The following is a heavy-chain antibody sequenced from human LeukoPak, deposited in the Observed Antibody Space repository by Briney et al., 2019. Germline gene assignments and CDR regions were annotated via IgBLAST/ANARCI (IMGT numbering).Heavy chain of an antibody. D-gene: IGHD6-19*01. V-gene: IGHV1-3*01. CDR3: ARGSSSDWPLEY. CDR1: GYTFINYA. Sequence: ASVTVSCTVSGYTFINYAIHWVRQAPGQRLEWMGWINPYNGDTEYSQKLQGRITITKDTSATTAYMGLSTLRSEDTAVYYCARGSSSDWPLEYWGRGILVTVSS. CDR2: INPYNGDT. J-gene: IGHJ4*02.